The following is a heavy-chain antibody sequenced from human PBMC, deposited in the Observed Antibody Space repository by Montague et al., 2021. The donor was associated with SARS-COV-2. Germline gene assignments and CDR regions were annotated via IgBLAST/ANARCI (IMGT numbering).Heavy chain of an antibody. V-gene: IGHV4-39*07. D-gene: IGHD3-22*01. CDR1: RDSISSHNYF. CDR3: ARRPYYYDSGGQFDP. J-gene: IGHJ5*02. CDR2: IYYSGST. Sequence: SETLSLTCTVSRDSISSHNYFWAWIRQPPGKGLEWIASIYYSGSTYFNPSLKSRVAISIDTSKNQFSLKLSSVTAADTAVYYCARRPYYYDSGGQFDPWGQGVLVTVSS.